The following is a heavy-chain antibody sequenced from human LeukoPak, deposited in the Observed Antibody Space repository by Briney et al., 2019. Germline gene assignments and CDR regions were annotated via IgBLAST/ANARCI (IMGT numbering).Heavy chain of an antibody. Sequence: GGSLRLSCAASGFTFSSYLMSWVRQAPGKGLEWVANIKQDGSEKYYVDSVKGRFTISRDNDKNTLYLQMNSLRAEDTAVYYCARSSGGFDHWGQGTQVTVSS. CDR1: GFTFSSYL. CDR2: IKQDGSEK. CDR3: ARSSGGFDH. D-gene: IGHD3-16*01. J-gene: IGHJ4*02. V-gene: IGHV3-7*04.